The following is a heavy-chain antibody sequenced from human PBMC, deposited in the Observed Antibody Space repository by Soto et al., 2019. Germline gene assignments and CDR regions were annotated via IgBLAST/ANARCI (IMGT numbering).Heavy chain of an antibody. CDR3: SRDLGAMVPSVFDY. J-gene: IGHJ4*02. V-gene: IGHV4-4*02. Sequence: PSETLSLTCAVSGGSISSSSWWSWVRQPPGKGLEWIGEIYHSGSTNYNPSLKSRVTISVDKSKNQFSLKLSSVTAADTAVYYCSRDLGAMVPSVFDYWGQGTLVTVSS. D-gene: IGHD5-18*01. CDR1: GGSISSSSW. CDR2: IYHSGST.